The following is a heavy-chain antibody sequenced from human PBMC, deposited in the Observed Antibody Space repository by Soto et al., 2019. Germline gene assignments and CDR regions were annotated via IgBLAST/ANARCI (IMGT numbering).Heavy chain of an antibody. CDR1: GGTFSSYV. J-gene: IGHJ4*02. CDR3: TGDAY. Sequence: QVQLVQSGAEVKKPGSSVKVSCKASGGTFSSYVISWLRQAPGQGLEWMGGIIPIFASINYAQKFQGRVTITADESTSTAYMELSSLKSEDTAVYYCTGDAYWGQGTLVTVSS. V-gene: IGHV1-69*01. CDR2: IIPIFASI.